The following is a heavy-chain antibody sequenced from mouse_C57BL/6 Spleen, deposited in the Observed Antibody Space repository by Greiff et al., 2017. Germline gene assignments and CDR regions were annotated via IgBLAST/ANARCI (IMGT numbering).Heavy chain of an antibody. V-gene: IGHV1-69*01. Sequence: QVQLKQPGAELVMPGASVKLSCKASGYTFTSYWMHWVKQRPGQGLEWIGEIDPSDSYTNYNQKFKGKSTLTVDKSSSTAYMQLSSLTSEDSAVYYCARSGYSNWYFDVWGTGTTVTVSS. D-gene: IGHD2-5*01. CDR3: ARSGYSNWYFDV. CDR2: IDPSDSYT. CDR1: GYTFTSYW. J-gene: IGHJ1*03.